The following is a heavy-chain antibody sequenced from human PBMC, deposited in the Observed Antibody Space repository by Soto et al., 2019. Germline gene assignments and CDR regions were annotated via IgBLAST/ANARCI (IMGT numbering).Heavy chain of an antibody. CDR1: GFTVSSNY. D-gene: IGHD4-4*01. Sequence: EVQLVESGGGLVQPGGSLRLSCAAYGFTVSSNYMTWVRQAPGKGLEWVSLIYSGGTTYYADSVKGRFIISRDNSKNTLYLQLNSLRAEDAAVYYCARGFSNYVAWFDPWGQGTLVTVSS. CDR3: ARGFSNYVAWFDP. J-gene: IGHJ5*02. V-gene: IGHV3-66*01. CDR2: IYSGGTT.